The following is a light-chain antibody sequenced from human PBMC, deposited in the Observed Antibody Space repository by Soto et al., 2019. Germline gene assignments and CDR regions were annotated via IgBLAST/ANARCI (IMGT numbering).Light chain of an antibody. CDR1: SSDVGNYNY. J-gene: IGLJ1*01. CDR2: EVR. V-gene: IGLV2-14*01. CDR3: SSYTGSNTYV. Sequence: QPVLTQPASVSGSPGQSITISCTGTSSDVGNYNYVSWYQQHPGKAPKLLIYEVRNRPSEVSNRFSGSKSGNTASLTISGLLAEDEADYYCSSYTGSNTYVFGIGTKVTVL.